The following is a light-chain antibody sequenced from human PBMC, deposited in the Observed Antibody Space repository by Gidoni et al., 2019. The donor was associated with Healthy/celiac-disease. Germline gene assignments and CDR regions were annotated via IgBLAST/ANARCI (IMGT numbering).Light chain of an antibody. CDR3: CSYAGSYVV. Sequence: QSALTQPASVSGSPGQSITISCTGTSSDVGNYNLVSWYQQHPGKAPKLMIYEGSKRPSGVSNRFSGSKSGNTASMTISGLQAEEEADYYCCSYAGSYVVFGGGTKLTVL. CDR2: EGS. V-gene: IGLV2-23*01. CDR1: SSDVGNYNL. J-gene: IGLJ2*01.